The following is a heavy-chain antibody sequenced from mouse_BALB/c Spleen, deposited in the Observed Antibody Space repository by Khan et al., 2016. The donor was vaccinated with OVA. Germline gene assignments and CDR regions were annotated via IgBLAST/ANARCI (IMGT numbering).Heavy chain of an antibody. Sequence: QLEESGPGLVKPSQSLSLTCSVTGYSITSDYAWNWIRQFPGNKLEWMGYISYSGSTKYNPSLKSRISITRDTSKNQFFLQLNSVTIEDTATYYSARPYDGYYAWLTYWSQGTLVTVSA. D-gene: IGHD2-3*01. V-gene: IGHV3-2*02. CDR2: ISYSGST. CDR1: GYSITSDYA. J-gene: IGHJ3*01. CDR3: ARPYDGYYAWLTY.